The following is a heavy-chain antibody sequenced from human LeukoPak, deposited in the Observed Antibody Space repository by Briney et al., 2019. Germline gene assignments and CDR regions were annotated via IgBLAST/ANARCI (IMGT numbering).Heavy chain of an antibody. D-gene: IGHD2-2*01. CDR3: AKVETSGGANCYALDY. CDR1: GFTFSSYA. J-gene: IGHJ4*02. CDR2: ISGSDGST. Sequence: GGSLRLSCAASGFTFSSYAMTWVRQAPDKGLEWVSAISGSDGSTYYADSVKGRFTISRDDSQNALYLQMNSLSAEDTDVYYCAKVETSGGANCYALDYWGQGTLVTVSS. V-gene: IGHV3-23*01.